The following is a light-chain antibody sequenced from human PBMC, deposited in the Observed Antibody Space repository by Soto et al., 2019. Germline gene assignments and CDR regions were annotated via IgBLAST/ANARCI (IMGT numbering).Light chain of an antibody. CDR1: QSVPINF. CDR2: GVS. J-gene: IGKJ1*01. CDR3: QQYDSAWT. V-gene: IGKV3-20*01. Sequence: EIVLTQSPGTLSLSPGERATLSCRASQSVPINFLAWYQQKPGQAPILLIYGVSRRATGIPDRFSGSGSGTDFTLTISRLEPDDFAVYSCQQYDSAWTFGQGTKVEIK.